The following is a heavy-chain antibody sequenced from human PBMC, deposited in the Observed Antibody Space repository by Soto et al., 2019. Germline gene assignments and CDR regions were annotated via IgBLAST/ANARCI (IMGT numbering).Heavy chain of an antibody. Sequence: QVQLVQSGAEVKKPGASVTVSCKTSGYTFTDYYIHWVRQAPGQGLEWMGWINPNSGGTNFAQKFQDWITMTRDTSINTAYMELSRLRSDDTAVYYCARRHNTDEFDYWGQGTLVTVSS. D-gene: IGHD2-21*01. J-gene: IGHJ4*02. CDR1: GYTFTDYY. V-gene: IGHV1-2*04. CDR3: ARRHNTDEFDY. CDR2: INPNSGGT.